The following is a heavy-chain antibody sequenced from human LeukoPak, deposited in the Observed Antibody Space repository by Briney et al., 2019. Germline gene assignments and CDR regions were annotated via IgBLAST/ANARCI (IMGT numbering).Heavy chain of an antibody. CDR1: GFTFSSYA. CDR3: AKDRVPRYSGYGLSDD. Sequence: PGGSLRLSCTASGFTFSSYAMSWVRQAPRKGLDWVSAITGSGDSTYYADSVKGRFTISRDNSKNTLYLQMNNLRAEDTALYYCAKDRVPRYSGYGLSDDWGQGTLVTVSA. D-gene: IGHD5-12*01. V-gene: IGHV3-23*01. J-gene: IGHJ4*02. CDR2: ITGSGDST.